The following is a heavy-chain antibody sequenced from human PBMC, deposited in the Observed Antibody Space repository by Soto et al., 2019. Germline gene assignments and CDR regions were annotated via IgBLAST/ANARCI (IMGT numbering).Heavy chain of an antibody. Sequence: PSETLSLTCTVSGGSISSYYWSWIRQPPGKGLEWIGYIYYSGSTNYNPSLKSRVTISVDTSKNQFSLKLSSVTAADTAVYYCARGEQLAHNWFDPWGQGTLVTGSS. CDR2: IYYSGST. D-gene: IGHD6-13*01. CDR1: GGSISSYY. J-gene: IGHJ5*02. V-gene: IGHV4-59*01. CDR3: ARGEQLAHNWFDP.